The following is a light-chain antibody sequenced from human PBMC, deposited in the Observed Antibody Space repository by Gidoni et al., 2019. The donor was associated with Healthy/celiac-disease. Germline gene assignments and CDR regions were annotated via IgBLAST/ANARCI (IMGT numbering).Light chain of an antibody. CDR3: QQYNNWPQA. CDR1: QSVSSN. J-gene: IGKJ1*01. CDR2: GAS. Sequence: EIVMTQSPATLSVSPGERATLSCRASQSVSSNFAWYQQKPGQAPRLLIYGASTRATGIPARVSGSGSGTEFTLTISSLQSEDFAVYYCQQYNNWPQAFGQXTKVEIK. V-gene: IGKV3-15*01.